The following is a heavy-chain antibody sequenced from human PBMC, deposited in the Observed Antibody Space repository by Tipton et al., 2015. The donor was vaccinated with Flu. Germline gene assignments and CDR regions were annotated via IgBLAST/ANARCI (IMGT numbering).Heavy chain of an antibody. J-gene: IGHJ3*01. Sequence: TLSLTCAVYGGSFSAYYWSWIRQPPGKGLEWVGEINHSGTTNYNPSLKGRVTISLDTSKNHFSLELSSVTAADTAVYYCAGTMLVTPDAFDVWGQGTMVTVSS. CDR1: GGSFSAYY. CDR2: INHSGTT. CDR3: AGTMLVTPDAFDV. V-gene: IGHV4-34*01. D-gene: IGHD4-23*01.